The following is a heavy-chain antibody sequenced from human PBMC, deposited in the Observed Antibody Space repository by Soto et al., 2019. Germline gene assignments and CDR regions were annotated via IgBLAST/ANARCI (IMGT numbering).Heavy chain of an antibody. CDR2: ISSSSSYI. CDR1: GFTFSSYS. Sequence: GGSLRLSCAASGFTFSSYSMNWVRQAPGKGLEWVSSISSSSSYIYYADSVKGRFTISRDNAKNSLYLQMNSLRAEDTAVYYCAKIPPLIAVAGADAFDIWGQGTMVTVSS. J-gene: IGHJ3*02. D-gene: IGHD6-19*01. CDR3: AKIPPLIAVAGADAFDI. V-gene: IGHV3-21*01.